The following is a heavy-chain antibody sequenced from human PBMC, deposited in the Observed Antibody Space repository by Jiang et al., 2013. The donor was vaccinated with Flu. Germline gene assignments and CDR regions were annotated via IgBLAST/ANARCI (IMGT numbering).Heavy chain of an antibody. CDR2: FDPEDGET. D-gene: IGHD3-10*01. J-gene: IGHJ4*02. CDR3: ATGGLLSGGMVRGVIITHYFDY. CDR1: GGTFSSYA. Sequence: GAEVKKPGASVKVSCKASGGTFSSYAISWVRQAPGQGLEWMGGFDPEDGETIYAQKFQGRVTMTEDTSTDTAYMELSSLRSEDTAVYYCATGGLLSGGMVRGVIITHYFDYWGQGTLVTVSS. V-gene: IGHV1-24*01.